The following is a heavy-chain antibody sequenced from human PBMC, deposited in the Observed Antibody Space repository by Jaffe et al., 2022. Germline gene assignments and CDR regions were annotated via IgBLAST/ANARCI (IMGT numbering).Heavy chain of an antibody. Sequence: QVQLQESGPGLVKPSQTLSLTCTVSGGSISSGSYYWSWIRQPAGKGLEWIGRIYTSGSTNYNPSLKSRVTISVDTSKNQFSLKLSSVTAADTAVYYCARGLVRKKIQFDPWGQGTLVTVSS. CDR3: ARGLVRKKIQFDP. CDR1: GGSISSGSYY. V-gene: IGHV4-61*02. D-gene: IGHD3-10*01. J-gene: IGHJ5*02. CDR2: IYTSGST.